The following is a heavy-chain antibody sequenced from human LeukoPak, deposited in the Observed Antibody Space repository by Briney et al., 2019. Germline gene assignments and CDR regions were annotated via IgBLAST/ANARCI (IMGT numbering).Heavy chain of an antibody. CDR3: ASFRGRDCSGGSCYGEYYYYYYGMDV. D-gene: IGHD2-15*01. V-gene: IGHV1-69*13. Sequence: SVKVSCKASGGTFSSYAISWVRQAPGQGLEWMGGIIPIFGTANYAQKFQGRVTITADESTSTAYMELSSLRSEDTAVYYCASFRGRDCSGGSCYGEYYYYYYGMDVWGKGTTVTVSS. CDR2: IIPIFGTA. CDR1: GGTFSSYA. J-gene: IGHJ6*04.